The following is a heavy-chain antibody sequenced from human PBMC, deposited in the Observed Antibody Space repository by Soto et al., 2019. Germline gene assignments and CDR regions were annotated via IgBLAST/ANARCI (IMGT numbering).Heavy chain of an antibody. CDR2: ISNSGST. CDR1: VASISRTDYY. V-gene: IGHV4-30-4*01. CDR3: ARATAYCGRTDCYPFDY. Sequence: SETLSLTCTVSVASISRTDYYWSWVRQPPGKGLEWIGYISNSGSTSYNPSLKSRISMSLETSRNQFSLKLSSVTAADTALYFCARATAYCGRTDCYPFDYWGQGARVTVSS. J-gene: IGHJ4*02. D-gene: IGHD2-21*01.